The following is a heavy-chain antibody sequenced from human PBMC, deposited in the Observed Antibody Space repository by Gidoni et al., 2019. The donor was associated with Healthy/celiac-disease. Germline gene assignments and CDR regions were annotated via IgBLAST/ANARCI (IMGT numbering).Heavy chain of an antibody. CDR3: ARGVVTGPYGMDV. CDR2: INHSGST. Sequence: QVQLQQWGAGLLKPSETLSLTCAVYGGSFSGYYWSWIRQPPGKGLEWIGEINHSGSTNYNPSLKSRVTISVDTSKNQFSLKLSSVTAADTAVYYCARGVVTGPYGMDVWGQGTTVTVSS. J-gene: IGHJ6*02. CDR1: GGSFSGYY. V-gene: IGHV4-34*01. D-gene: IGHD2-15*01.